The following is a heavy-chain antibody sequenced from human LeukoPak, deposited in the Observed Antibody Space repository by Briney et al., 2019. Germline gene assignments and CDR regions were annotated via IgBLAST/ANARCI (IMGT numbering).Heavy chain of an antibody. CDR2: IYYSGST. CDR3: ARAPSGWYGESLDY. Sequence: SETLSLTCTVSGGSISSSSYYWGWIRQPPGKGLEWIGSIYYSGSTYYNPSLKSRVTISVDTSKNQFSLKLSSVTAADTAVYYCARAPSGWYGESLDYWGQGTLVTVSS. V-gene: IGHV4-39*01. J-gene: IGHJ4*02. D-gene: IGHD6-19*01. CDR1: GGSISSSSYY.